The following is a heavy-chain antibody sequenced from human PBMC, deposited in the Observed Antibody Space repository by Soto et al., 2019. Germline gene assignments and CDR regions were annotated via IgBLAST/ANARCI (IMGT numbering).Heavy chain of an antibody. J-gene: IGHJ4*02. CDR3: ARDRGGGKWLPPENKFDY. CDR2: INTGNGYT. V-gene: IGHV1-3*04. CDR1: GYTFTSYA. Sequence: ASVKVSCKASGYTFTSYAMHWVRQAPGQRLEWMGWINTGNGYTKYSQKFQGRVTVTTDTSTSTAYMELRSLRSDDTAVYYCARDRGGGKWLPPENKFDYRGQRTLVTV. D-gene: IGHD3-22*01.